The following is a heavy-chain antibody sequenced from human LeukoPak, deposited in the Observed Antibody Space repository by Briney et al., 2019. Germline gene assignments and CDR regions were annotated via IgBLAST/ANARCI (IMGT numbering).Heavy chain of an antibody. CDR1: GFNLCSNA. D-gene: IGHD3-3*01. Sequence: GPPRLPCSAPGFNLCSNATTWVPPAPGKGPGGVSPLCRSGYNPYYADSVQGRFTISRDNSKNTLFLQMNSLRGQDTAIYYCAKWMVRRDFWSGAFDIWGQGTMVTV. V-gene: IGHV3-23*01. CDR3: AKWMVRRDFWSGAFDI. CDR2: LCRSGYNP. J-gene: IGHJ3*02.